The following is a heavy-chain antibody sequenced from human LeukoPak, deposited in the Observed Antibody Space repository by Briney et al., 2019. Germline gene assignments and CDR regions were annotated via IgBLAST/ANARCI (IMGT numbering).Heavy chain of an antibody. J-gene: IGHJ4*02. CDR1: GYSISSGYY. CDR3: ARTRITIFGVVTRFFDY. Sequence: PSETLSLTCAVSGYSISSGYYWGWIRQPPGKGLEWIGSIYHSGSTYYNPSLKSRVTISVDTSKNQFSLKLSSVTAADTAVYYCARTRITIFGVVTRFFDYWGQGTLVTVSS. CDR2: IYHSGST. V-gene: IGHV4-38-2*01. D-gene: IGHD3-3*01.